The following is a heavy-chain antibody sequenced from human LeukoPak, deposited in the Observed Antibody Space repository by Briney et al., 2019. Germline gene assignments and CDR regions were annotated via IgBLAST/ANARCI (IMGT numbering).Heavy chain of an antibody. CDR3: ARGRGYSYGENFGY. D-gene: IGHD5-18*01. V-gene: IGHV4-34*01. J-gene: IGHJ4*02. Sequence: PSETLSLTCAVYGGSFSGYYWSWIRQPPGKGLEWIGEINHSGRTNYNPSLKSRVTISVDTSKNQFSLKLSSVTAADTAVYYCARGRGYSYGENFGYWGQGTLVTVSS. CDR1: GGSFSGYY. CDR2: INHSGRT.